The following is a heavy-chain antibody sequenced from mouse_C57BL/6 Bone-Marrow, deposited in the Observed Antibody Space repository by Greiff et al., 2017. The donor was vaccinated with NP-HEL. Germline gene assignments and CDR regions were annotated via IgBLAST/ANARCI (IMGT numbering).Heavy chain of an antibody. CDR1: GYTFTSYW. Sequence: QVQLQQPGAELVKPGASVKMSCKASGYTFTSYWITWVKQRPGQGLEWIGDIYPGSGSTNYNEKFKSKATLTVDTSSSTAYMHLSSLTSEDSAVYYCARTGVWYFDVWGTGTTVTVSS. CDR2: IYPGSGST. CDR3: ARTGVWYFDV. J-gene: IGHJ1*03. V-gene: IGHV1-55*01.